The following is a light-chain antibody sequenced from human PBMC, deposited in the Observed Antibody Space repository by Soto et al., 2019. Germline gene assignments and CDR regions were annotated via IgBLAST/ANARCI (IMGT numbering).Light chain of an antibody. CDR1: SSDIGGYNS. J-gene: IGLJ1*01. Sequence: QSALTQSPSASGSPGQSVTISCTGTSSDIGGYNSVSWYQQHPGKAPKVIIYDATKRPSGVPDRFSGSKSGNTASLTVSALQAEDEADYYCSSYTDRKNLVFGTGTKLTVL. CDR2: DAT. V-gene: IGLV2-8*01. CDR3: SSYTDRKNLV.